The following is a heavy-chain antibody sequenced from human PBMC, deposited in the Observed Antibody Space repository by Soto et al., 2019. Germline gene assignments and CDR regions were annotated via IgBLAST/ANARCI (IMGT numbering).Heavy chain of an antibody. D-gene: IGHD2-15*01. J-gene: IGHJ5*02. Sequence: ASVNVSCKVSGYTLTELSMHWVRQAPGKGLEWMGGFDPEDGETIYAQKFQGRVTMTEDTSTDTAYMELSSLRSEDTAVYYCATDQGYCSGGSCYRWFDPWGQGTLVTVSS. CDR1: GYTLTELS. CDR3: ATDQGYCSGGSCYRWFDP. V-gene: IGHV1-24*01. CDR2: FDPEDGET.